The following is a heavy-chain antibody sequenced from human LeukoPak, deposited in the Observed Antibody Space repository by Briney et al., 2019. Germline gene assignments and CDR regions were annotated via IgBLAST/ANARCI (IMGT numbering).Heavy chain of an antibody. V-gene: IGHV1-2*01. CDR3: KRSNYYTNGEFDY. D-gene: IGHD2-8*01. Sequence: ASVKVSCKASGYTFTDYYMHWVRQAPGQGIEWMGGINTNSGGTNYAQKFQGRVTITRDRSISTDSVELSRLRYSDRDGSDCKRSNYYTNGEFDYWGQGTLVTVSS. CDR2: INTNSGGT. CDR1: GYTFTDYY. J-gene: IGHJ4*02.